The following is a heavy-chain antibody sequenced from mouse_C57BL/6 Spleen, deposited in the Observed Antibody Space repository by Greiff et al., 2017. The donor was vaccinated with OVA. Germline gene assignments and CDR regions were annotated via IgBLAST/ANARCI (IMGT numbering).Heavy chain of an antibody. J-gene: IGHJ2*01. D-gene: IGHD2-5*01. CDR3: ARRSNYGLYYFDY. CDR2: IYPGDGDT. Sequence: VQLQQSGAELVKPGASVKISCKASGYAFSSYWMNWVKQRPGKGLEWIGQIYPGDGDTNYNGKFKGKATLTADKSSSTAYMQLSSLTSEDSAVYFCARRSNYGLYYFDYWGQGTTLTVSS. CDR1: GYAFSSYW. V-gene: IGHV1-80*01.